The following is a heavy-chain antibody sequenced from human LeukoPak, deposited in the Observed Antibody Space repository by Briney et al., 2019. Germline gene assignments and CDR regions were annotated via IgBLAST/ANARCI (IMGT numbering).Heavy chain of an antibody. CDR3: ARAGPYGYGDFDY. J-gene: IGHJ4*02. Sequence: GGSLRLSCAASGFTVSSNYMSWVRQAPGKGLEWVSVIYSGGSTYYADSVKGRFTISRDNSKNTLYLQMNSLRAEDTAVYYCARAGPYGYGDFDYWGQGTLVTVSS. D-gene: IGHD5-18*01. CDR1: GFTVSSNY. CDR2: IYSGGST. V-gene: IGHV3-53*01.